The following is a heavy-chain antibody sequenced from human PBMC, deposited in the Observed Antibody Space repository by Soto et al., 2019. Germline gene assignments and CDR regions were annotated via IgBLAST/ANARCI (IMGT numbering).Heavy chain of an antibody. CDR2: IYYSGST. Sequence: QVQLQESGPGLVKPSETLSLTCTVSGGSVSSGSYYWSWIRQPPGKGLEWIGYIYYSGSTNYNPSLKSRVTISVDTSKNQFSLKLSSVTAADTAVYYCARVRGYQLPPFDPWGQGTLVTVSS. V-gene: IGHV4-61*01. J-gene: IGHJ5*02. CDR3: ARVRGYQLPPFDP. CDR1: GGSVSSGSYY. D-gene: IGHD2-2*01.